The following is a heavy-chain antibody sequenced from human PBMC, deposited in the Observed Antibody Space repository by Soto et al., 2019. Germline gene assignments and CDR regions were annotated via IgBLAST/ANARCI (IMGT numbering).Heavy chain of an antibody. CDR1: RGSISSSSYY. D-gene: IGHD6-13*01. CDR3: ARQDAYSSTTKNWFDP. CDR2: IYYSGST. Sequence: PSETLSFTCTVSRGSISSSSYYWGWFRHPPGNGLEWIGSIYYSGSTYYNPSLKSRVTISVDTYKNEFSLKLSSVTAADAAVYYCARQDAYSSTTKNWFDPWGQGTLVTVSS. J-gene: IGHJ5*02. V-gene: IGHV4-39*01.